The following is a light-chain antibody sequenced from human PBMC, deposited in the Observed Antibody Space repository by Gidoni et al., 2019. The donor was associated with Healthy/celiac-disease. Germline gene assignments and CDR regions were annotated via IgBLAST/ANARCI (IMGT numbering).Light chain of an antibody. V-gene: IGLV2-14*01. J-gene: IGLJ2*01. Sequence: GSPGQSITISCTGTSSDVGGYNYVSWYQQHPGKAPKLMIYEVSNRPSGVSNRFSGSKSGNTASLTISGLQAEDEADYYCSSYTSSSTLVFGGGTKLTVL. CDR2: EVS. CDR1: SSDVGGYNY. CDR3: SSYTSSSTLV.